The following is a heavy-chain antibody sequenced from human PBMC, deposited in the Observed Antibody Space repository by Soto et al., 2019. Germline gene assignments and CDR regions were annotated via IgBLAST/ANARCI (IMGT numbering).Heavy chain of an antibody. CDR1: GGTFNFYS. V-gene: IGHV1-69*02. J-gene: IGHJ4*02. CDR3: ATNYVSGGPHFDY. D-gene: IGHD3-16*01. Sequence: QVQLVQSGAEVKKPGSSVKVSCTASGGTFNFYSISWVRQAPGQGLEWVGRVIPMVGMSEYAQKFQGRVTITGDKSTSTAYMNLRSLRSEDTAGYYCATNYVSGGPHFDYWGQGTLVTVSS. CDR2: VIPMVGMS.